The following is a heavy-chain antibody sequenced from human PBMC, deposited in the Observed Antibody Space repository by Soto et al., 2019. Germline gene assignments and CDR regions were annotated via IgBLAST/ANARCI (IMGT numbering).Heavy chain of an antibody. Sequence: QITLKESGPTLVKPTQTLTLTCTFSGFSLSTSGVGVGWIRQPPGKALEWLALIYSDDDKRYSPSLKSRLTITKDTSENQVVLTMTNMDPVDTATYYCAHRQLWPSSYQLVEFDYWGQGTLVTVSS. V-gene: IGHV2-5*02. J-gene: IGHJ4*02. CDR2: IYSDDDK. CDR1: GFSLSTSGVG. CDR3: AHRQLWPSSYQLVEFDY. D-gene: IGHD2-2*01.